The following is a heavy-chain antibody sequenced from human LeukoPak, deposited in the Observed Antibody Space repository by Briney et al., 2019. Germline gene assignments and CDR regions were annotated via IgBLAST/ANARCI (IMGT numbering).Heavy chain of an antibody. CDR3: ARGGSWFAP. D-gene: IGHD3-10*01. Sequence: GGSLRLSCVASGFTLSVYWMSWVGQAPGKGLEWVANIKEDGSEKYYVDSVKGRFTISRDNAKNSLYLQMSSLRAEDTAVYYCARGGSWFAPWGQGTLVTVSS. CDR2: IKEDGSEK. V-gene: IGHV3-7*01. CDR1: GFTLSVYW. J-gene: IGHJ5*02.